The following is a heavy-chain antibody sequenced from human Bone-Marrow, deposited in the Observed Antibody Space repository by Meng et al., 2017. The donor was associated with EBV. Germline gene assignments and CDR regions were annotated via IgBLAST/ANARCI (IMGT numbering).Heavy chain of an antibody. CDR1: GGTFRSDA. D-gene: IGHD3-10*01. CDR3: ASESGRGFTPDY. J-gene: IGHJ4*02. Sequence: QVAFLQSGGGVNKPGSSVKVSCRTSGGTFRSDAVRWVRQAPGQGLEWMGGLIPMVGAPHYAQKFQGRVTIIADESTSTHSMELNSLRSEDTAMYYCASESGRGFTPDYWGQGTLVTVSS. V-gene: IGHV1-69*01. CDR2: LIPMVGAP.